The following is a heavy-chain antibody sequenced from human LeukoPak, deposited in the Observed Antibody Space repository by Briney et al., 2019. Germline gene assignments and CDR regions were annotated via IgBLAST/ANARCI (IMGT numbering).Heavy chain of an antibody. Sequence: ASVKVSCKASGYTFTGDNLHWVRQAPGQGLEWMGWINPNSGDTNYAQKFQGRVTMTSDTSISTAYMELGTLRSDDTAVFYCARRHGSGSDYRGVDYWGQGTLVTVSS. J-gene: IGHJ4*02. CDR1: GYTFTGDN. CDR3: ARRHGSGSDYRGVDY. D-gene: IGHD3-10*01. CDR2: INPNSGDT. V-gene: IGHV1-2*02.